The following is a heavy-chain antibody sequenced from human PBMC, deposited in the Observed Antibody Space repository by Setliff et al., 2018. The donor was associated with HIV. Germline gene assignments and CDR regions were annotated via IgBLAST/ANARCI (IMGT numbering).Heavy chain of an antibody. D-gene: IGHD3-9*01. CDR2: IHYSGIT. CDR1: RDSINGHW. CDR3: ARYKCINFACVGFDI. V-gene: IGHV4-59*11. J-gene: IGHJ3*02. Sequence: PSETLSPTCTVSRDSINGHWWSWIRQPPGKGLEWTGSIHYSGITHYNPSLKSRLTMSVDTSKNQVSLKLTSVTAADTAVYYCARYKCINFACVGFDIWGQGTVVTVSS.